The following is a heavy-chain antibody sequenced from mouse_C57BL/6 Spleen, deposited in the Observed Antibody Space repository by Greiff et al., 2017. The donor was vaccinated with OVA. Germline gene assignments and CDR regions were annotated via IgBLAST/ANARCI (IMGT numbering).Heavy chain of an antibody. CDR3: ARMGDEAWFAY. V-gene: IGHV5-15*01. D-gene: IGHD3-3*01. Sequence: EVKLMESGGGLVQPGGSLKLSCAASGFTFSDYGMAWVRQAPRKGPEWVAFISNLAYSIYYADTVTGRFTISRENAKNTLYLEMSSLRSEDTAMYYCARMGDEAWFAYWGQGTLVTVSA. CDR1: GFTFSDYG. CDR2: ISNLAYSI. J-gene: IGHJ3*01.